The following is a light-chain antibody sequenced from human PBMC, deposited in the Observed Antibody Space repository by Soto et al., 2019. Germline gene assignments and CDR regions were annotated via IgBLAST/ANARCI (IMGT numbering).Light chain of an antibody. Sequence: DIVLTQSPDSLTVSLGEMATITCKSSQSVLYTSNNKNYIAWYQQKPGQPPKLLIYWASSRESGVPDRFSGSGSGTDFTLSISSLQAEDVAAYYCQQYYNIPHTFGQGTKLEIK. CDR2: WAS. CDR1: QSVLYTSNNKNY. CDR3: QQYYNIPHT. J-gene: IGKJ2*01. V-gene: IGKV4-1*01.